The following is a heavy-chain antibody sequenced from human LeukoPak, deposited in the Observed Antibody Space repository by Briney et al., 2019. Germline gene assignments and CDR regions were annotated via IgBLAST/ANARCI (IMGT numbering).Heavy chain of an antibody. CDR1: GFTFDDYG. J-gene: IGHJ4*02. V-gene: IGHV3-20*04. Sequence: TGGSLRLSCAASGFTFDDYGRSWVRQAPGKGLEWVSGINWNGGSTGYADSVKGRFTISRDNAKNSLYLQMNSLRAEDTALYYRASKHYDSSGLDYWGQGTLVTVSS. CDR2: INWNGGST. CDR3: ASKHYDSSGLDY. D-gene: IGHD3-22*01.